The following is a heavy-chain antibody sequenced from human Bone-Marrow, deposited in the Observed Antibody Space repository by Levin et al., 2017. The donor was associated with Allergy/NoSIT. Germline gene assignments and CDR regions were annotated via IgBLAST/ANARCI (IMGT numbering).Heavy chain of an antibody. D-gene: IGHD5-24*01. J-gene: IGHJ4*01. CDR3: ARDRGDGYNQDY. CDR2: TNSDGSTT. V-gene: IGHV3-74*01. Sequence: PGGSLRLSCAASGFTFSSYWMHWVRQAPGKGLVWVSRTNSDGSTTAYADSVMGRFTISRDNAKNTLYLQMSSLRAEDTAVYYCARDRGDGYNQDYWGHGTLVTVSS. CDR1: GFTFSSYW.